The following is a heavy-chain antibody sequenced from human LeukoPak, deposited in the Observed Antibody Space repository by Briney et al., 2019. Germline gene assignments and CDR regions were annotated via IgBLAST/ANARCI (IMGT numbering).Heavy chain of an antibody. Sequence: GGSLRLSCAASGFTFSSYAMSWVRQAPGKGLEWVSAISGSGGSTYYADSVKGRFTISRDNSKNTLYLQVNSLRAEDTAVYYCAKAPLLWFGELNYWGQGTLVTVSS. CDR2: ISGSGGST. CDR3: AKAPLLWFGELNY. J-gene: IGHJ4*02. CDR1: GFTFSSYA. V-gene: IGHV3-23*01. D-gene: IGHD3-10*01.